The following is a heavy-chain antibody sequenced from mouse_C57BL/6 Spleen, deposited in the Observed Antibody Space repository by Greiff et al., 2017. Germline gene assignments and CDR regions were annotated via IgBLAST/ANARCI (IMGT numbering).Heavy chain of an antibody. V-gene: IGHV1-76*01. Sequence: QVQLKESGAELVRPGASVKLSCKASGYTFTDYYINWVKQRPGQGLEWIARIYPGSGNTYYNEKFKGKATLTAEKSSSTAYMQLSSLTSEDSAVYFCARGIYYAMDYWGQGTSVTVSS. CDR2: IYPGSGNT. J-gene: IGHJ4*01. CDR3: ARGIYYAMDY. CDR1: GYTFTDYY.